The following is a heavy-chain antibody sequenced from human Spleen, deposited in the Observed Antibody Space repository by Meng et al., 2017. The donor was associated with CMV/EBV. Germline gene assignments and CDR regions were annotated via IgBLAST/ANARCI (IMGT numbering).Heavy chain of an antibody. D-gene: IGHD6-19*01. V-gene: IGHV3-30*02. CDR3: AREGPWVRSGWSLDH. J-gene: IGHJ4*02. Sequence: SGFTFTTYGMHWVRQAPGKGLEWVTFIRYDGNNKYYLGSVKGRFTISRDNSKSALYLQMNSLRPEDTAIYYCAREGPWVRSGWSLDHWGQGTLVTVSS. CDR2: IRYDGNNK. CDR1: GFTFTTYG.